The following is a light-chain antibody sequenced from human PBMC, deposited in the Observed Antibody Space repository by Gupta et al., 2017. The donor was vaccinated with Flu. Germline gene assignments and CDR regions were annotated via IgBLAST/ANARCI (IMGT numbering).Light chain of an antibody. CDR2: GAS. CDR3: QQCANTPT. V-gene: IGKV3-20*01. Sequence: ELPQSPGTLTLSTEGIAPLSCRAEQIVTSNHLAWYQQKPGQAPRLLISGASSRAAGIPYRFSGSGSGTDFTLTISRLEPADFAVYYWQQCANTPTLGPGTKVDIK. CDR1: QIVTSNH. J-gene: IGKJ3*01.